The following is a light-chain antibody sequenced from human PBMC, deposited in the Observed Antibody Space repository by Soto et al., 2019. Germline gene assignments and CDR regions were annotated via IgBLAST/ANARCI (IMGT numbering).Light chain of an antibody. J-gene: IGLJ2*01. CDR3: SSYTNRGTPV. CDR2: EVS. CDR1: SSDVGGYNY. V-gene: IGLV2-14*01. Sequence: QLVLTQPASVSGSPGQTITISCTGTSSDVGGYNYLSWYQQHPGKAPKVMIYEVSNRPSGVSNRFSGSKSGNTASLTISGLQAEDEADYFCSSYTNRGTPVFGGGTTLTVL.